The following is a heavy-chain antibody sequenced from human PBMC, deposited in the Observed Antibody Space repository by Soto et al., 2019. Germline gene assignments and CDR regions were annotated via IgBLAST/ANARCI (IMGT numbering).Heavy chain of an antibody. D-gene: IGHD6-19*01. CDR2: IWYDGSNK. V-gene: IGHV3-33*03. J-gene: IGHJ1*01. Sequence: QVQLVESGGGVVQPGRSLRLSCAASGFTFNSYGMHWVRQAPGKGLEWVAVIWYDGSNKYYADSVKGRFTISRDNSKNTLSPQMDSLRAEDTAVYYCAKVEYKSGWYGYFQDWGQGTLVTVSS. CDR3: AKVEYKSGWYGYFQD. CDR1: GFTFNSYG.